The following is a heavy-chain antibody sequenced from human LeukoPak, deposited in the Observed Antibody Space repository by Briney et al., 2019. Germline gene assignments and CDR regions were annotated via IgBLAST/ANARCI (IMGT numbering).Heavy chain of an antibody. CDR2: IRYDSSSR. J-gene: IGHJ4*02. CDR1: ESSFSTFG. CDR3: AKDSYNGGWGNYFDY. D-gene: IGHD3-10*01. Sequence: PGGSLRLSCETSESSFSTFGMHWFRQAPGKRLEGVAFIRYDSSSRFYADSVKGRFTISRDNSKNTLYLQMNSLRTEDTAVYYCAKDSYNGGWGNYFDYWGQGALVTVSS. V-gene: IGHV3-30*02.